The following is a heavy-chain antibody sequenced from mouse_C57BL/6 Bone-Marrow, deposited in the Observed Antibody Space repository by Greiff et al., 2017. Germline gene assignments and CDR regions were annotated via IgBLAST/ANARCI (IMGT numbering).Heavy chain of an antibody. CDR3: ARDGSSYKGWYFDV. Sequence: QVQLQQPGTELVKPGASVKLSCKASGYTFTSYWMHWVKQRPGQGLEWIGNINPSNGGTNYNEKFKSKATLTVDKSSSTAYMQLSSLTSEDSAVYYCARDGSSYKGWYFDVWGTGTTVTVSS. CDR1: GYTFTSYW. J-gene: IGHJ1*03. D-gene: IGHD1-1*01. V-gene: IGHV1-53*01. CDR2: INPSNGGT.